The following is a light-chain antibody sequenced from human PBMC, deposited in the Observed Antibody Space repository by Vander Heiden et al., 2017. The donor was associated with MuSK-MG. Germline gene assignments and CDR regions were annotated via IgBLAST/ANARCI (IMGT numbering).Light chain of an antibody. V-gene: IGKV1-39*01. CDR3: QQSEGTPLT. Sequence: DIQMTQSPSSLSASVGDRVTITCRASQSISSYLNWYQQKPGKAPKLLIYAASSLLSGVPSRFSGSGSGTDFTLTISRLQPEDFATYYCQQSEGTPLTFGGGTKVEIK. J-gene: IGKJ4*01. CDR1: QSISSY. CDR2: AAS.